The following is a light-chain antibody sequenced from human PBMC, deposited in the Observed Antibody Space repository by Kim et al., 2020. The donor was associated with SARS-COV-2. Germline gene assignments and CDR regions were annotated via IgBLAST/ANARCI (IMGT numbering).Light chain of an antibody. Sequence: SPGERATLSGKASQTVSSIYLAWYQQKPGQAPRLLLHGASSRATGIPDRFSGSGSGTDFTLTISRLEPEDFAVYFCHHYGSSPLAFGGGTKVDIK. V-gene: IGKV3-20*01. CDR2: GAS. J-gene: IGKJ4*01. CDR1: QTVSSIY. CDR3: HHYGSSPLA.